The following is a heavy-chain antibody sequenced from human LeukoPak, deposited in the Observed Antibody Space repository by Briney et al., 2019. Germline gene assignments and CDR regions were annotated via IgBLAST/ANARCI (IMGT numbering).Heavy chain of an antibody. Sequence: GESLKISCKGSGYSFTSYWIGWVRQMPGKGLEWMGIIYPGDSDTRYSPSFQGQVTISADKSISTAYLQWSSLKASDTAMYYCARLIYDSSGYYLGDYFDYWGQGTLVTVSS. CDR2: IYPGDSDT. CDR3: ARLIYDSSGYYLGDYFDY. J-gene: IGHJ4*02. V-gene: IGHV5-51*01. CDR1: GYSFTSYW. D-gene: IGHD3-22*01.